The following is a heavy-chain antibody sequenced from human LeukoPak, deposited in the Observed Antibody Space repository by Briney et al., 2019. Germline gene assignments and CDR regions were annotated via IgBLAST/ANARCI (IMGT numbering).Heavy chain of an antibody. CDR3: AKLLGSSGYGANDY. CDR2: ISSSGSTI. CDR1: GFTFSSYE. Sequence: PGGSLRLSCAASGFTFSSYEMNWVRQAPGKGLEWVSYISSSGSTIYYADSVKGRFTISRDNSKNTLYLQMNSLRAEDTAVYYCAKLLGSSGYGANDYWGQGTLVTVSS. D-gene: IGHD3-22*01. V-gene: IGHV3-48*03. J-gene: IGHJ4*02.